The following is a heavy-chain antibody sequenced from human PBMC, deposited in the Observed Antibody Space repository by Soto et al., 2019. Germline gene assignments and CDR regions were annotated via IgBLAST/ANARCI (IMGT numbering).Heavy chain of an antibody. V-gene: IGHV3-33*01. CDR2: LWYDGSNK. CDR1: GFTFSSYG. Sequence: GGSLRLSCAASGFTFSSYGMHWVRQAPGQGLEWVAVLWYDGSNKYYAASVKGRFTLSRDNSKNTLYLQMNSLRAEDTAVYYCARAKENEWPFDYWGQGTLVTVSS. D-gene: IGHD3-3*01. J-gene: IGHJ4*02. CDR3: ARAKENEWPFDY.